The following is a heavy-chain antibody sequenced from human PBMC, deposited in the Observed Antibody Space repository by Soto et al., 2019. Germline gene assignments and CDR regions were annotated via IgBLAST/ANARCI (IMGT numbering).Heavy chain of an antibody. CDR2: ISGSGGST. D-gene: IGHD3-3*01. V-gene: IGHV3-23*01. Sequence: GGSLRLSCAASGFPFSSYAMSWVRQAPGKGLEWVSAISGSGGSTYYADSVKGRFTVSRDNSKNTLYLQMNSLRAEDTAVYYCAKDPGVGPVLYFDYWGQGTLVTVSS. J-gene: IGHJ4*02. CDR3: AKDPGVGPVLYFDY. CDR1: GFPFSSYA.